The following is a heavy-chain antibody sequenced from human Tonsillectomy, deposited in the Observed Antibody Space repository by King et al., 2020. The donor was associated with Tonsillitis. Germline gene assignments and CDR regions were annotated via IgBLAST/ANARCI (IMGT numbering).Heavy chain of an antibody. CDR3: AKGSTVEY. CDR2: ISGSGTGT. V-gene: IGHV3-23*04. J-gene: IGHJ4*02. Sequence: VQLVESGGGLVQPGGSLRLSCAASGFTFSSYAMSWVRQAPGKGLELFSAISGSGTGTYYADSVKGRFTISKDNSKKTLYLQMNSLRAEDTAVYYCAKGSTVEYWGQGTLVTVSS. D-gene: IGHD2/OR15-2a*01. CDR1: GFTFSSYA.